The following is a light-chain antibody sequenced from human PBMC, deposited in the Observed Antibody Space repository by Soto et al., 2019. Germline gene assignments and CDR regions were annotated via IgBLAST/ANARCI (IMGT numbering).Light chain of an antibody. J-gene: IGLJ2*01. CDR3: SSYTSSSTPMV. CDR2: DVS. V-gene: IGLV2-14*01. Sequence: QSALTQPASVSGSPGQSITISCTATSSDVGGYNYVSWYQQHPGKAPKLMIYDVSNRPSGVSNRFFGSKSGNTASLTISGLQAEDEADYYCSSYTSSSTPMVFGGGTKLTVL. CDR1: SSDVGGYNY.